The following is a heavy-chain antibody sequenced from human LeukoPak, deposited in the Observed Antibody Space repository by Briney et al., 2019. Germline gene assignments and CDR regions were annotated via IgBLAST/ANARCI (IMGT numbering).Heavy chain of an antibody. Sequence: GGSLRLSCAASGFTVSSNYMSWVRQATGKGLEWVSVIYSGGSTYYADSVKGRFTISRDNSKNTLYLQMNSLRAEDTAVYYCARDWGIAAAGKLGFYGMDVWGQGTTVTVSS. CDR2: IYSGGST. J-gene: IGHJ6*02. CDR1: GFTVSSNY. CDR3: ARDWGIAAAGKLGFYGMDV. D-gene: IGHD6-13*01. V-gene: IGHV3-53*01.